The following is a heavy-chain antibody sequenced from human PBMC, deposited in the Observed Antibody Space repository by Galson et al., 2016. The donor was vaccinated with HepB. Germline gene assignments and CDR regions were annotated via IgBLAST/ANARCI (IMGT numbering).Heavy chain of an antibody. V-gene: IGHV5-51*01. D-gene: IGHD1-1*01. CDR1: GTSFTAFW. CDR2: IYPPDSDT. CDR3: ARRYNWNDEYYFDQ. Sequence: QSGAEVKKPGESLKMSCKGSGTSFTAFWIGWVRQMPGKGLEWMGIIYPPDSDTRYSPSFQGQVTISADKSITTAYLQWSSLKASDTAMYYCARRYNWNDEYYFDQWGQGTLVTVSS. J-gene: IGHJ4*02.